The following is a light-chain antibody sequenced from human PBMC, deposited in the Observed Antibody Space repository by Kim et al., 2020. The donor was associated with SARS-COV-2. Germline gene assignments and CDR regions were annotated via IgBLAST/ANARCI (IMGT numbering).Light chain of an antibody. CDR2: DNN. CDR1: SSNIGNNY. CDR3: GTWDSSLSVVYV. J-gene: IGLJ1*01. V-gene: IGLV1-51*01. Sequence: QQVTISCSGSSSNIGNNYVSWYQQLPGTAPKLLIYDNNKRPSGIPDRFSGSKSGTSATLGITGLQTGDEADYYCGTWDSSLSVVYVFGTGTKVTVL.